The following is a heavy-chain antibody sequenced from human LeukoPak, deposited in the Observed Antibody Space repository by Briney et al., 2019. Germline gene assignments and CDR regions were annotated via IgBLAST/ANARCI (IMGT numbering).Heavy chain of an antibody. Sequence: GGSLRLSCAVSGFTFNNYWMTWVRQAPGKGLEWVANIKQDANEKYYLDSVKGRFTISRDNAKNSLYLQMNSLRAEDTAVYYCARFVLPYFDWTPSGFDPWGQGTLVTVSS. D-gene: IGHD3-9*01. V-gene: IGHV3-7*03. CDR2: IKQDANEK. J-gene: IGHJ5*02. CDR3: ARFVLPYFDWTPSGFDP. CDR1: GFTFNNYW.